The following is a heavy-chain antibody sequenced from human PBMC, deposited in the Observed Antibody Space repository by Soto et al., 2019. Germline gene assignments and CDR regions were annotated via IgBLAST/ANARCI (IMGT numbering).Heavy chain of an antibody. Sequence: GESLKISCKASGYSFTSYWIGWVRQMPGKGLEWMGIIYPGDSDTRYSPSFQGQVTISADKSINSVYLQWSSLKASDTATYYCARLGFNYDFLSGYYNVHHYYVIDGWAQRTTVTVSS. CDR1: GYSFTSYW. J-gene: IGHJ6*02. D-gene: IGHD3-3*01. V-gene: IGHV5-51*01. CDR3: ARLGFNYDFLSGYYNVHHYYVIDG. CDR2: IYPGDSDT.